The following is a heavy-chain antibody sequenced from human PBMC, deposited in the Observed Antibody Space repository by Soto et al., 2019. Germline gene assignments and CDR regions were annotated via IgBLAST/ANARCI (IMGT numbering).Heavy chain of an antibody. CDR1: GGTFSSYA. D-gene: IGHD5-18*01. CDR3: ARTFGYSYGYWDYFDY. Sequence: PSVKVSCKASGGTFSSYAISWVRQAPGQGLEWMGGIIPIFGTANYAQKFQGRVTITADESTSTAYMELSSLRSEDTAVYYCARTFGYSYGYWDYFDYWGQGTLVTVSS. V-gene: IGHV1-69*13. J-gene: IGHJ4*02. CDR2: IIPIFGTA.